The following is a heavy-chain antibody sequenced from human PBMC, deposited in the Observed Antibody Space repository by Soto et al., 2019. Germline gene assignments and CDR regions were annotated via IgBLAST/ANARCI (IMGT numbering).Heavy chain of an antibody. CDR1: GGSISSGGYY. D-gene: IGHD7-27*01. CDR2: IYYSGST. V-gene: IGHV4-31*03. J-gene: IGHJ5*02. Sequence: TLSLTCTVSGGSISSGGYYWSWIRQHPGKGLEWIGYIYYSGSTYYNPSLKSRVTISVDTSKNQFSLKLSSVTAADTAVYYCASTATGDGIEFDPWGQGTLVTVSS. CDR3: ASTATGDGIEFDP.